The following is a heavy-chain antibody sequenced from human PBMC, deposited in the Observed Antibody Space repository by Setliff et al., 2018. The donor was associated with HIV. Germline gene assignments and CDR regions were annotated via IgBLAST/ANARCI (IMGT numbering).Heavy chain of an antibody. Sequence: ASVKVSCKASGYTFTSYGISWVRQAPGQGLEWMGWMMPIFGTTHYAQKFQGRVTVTADESTSTAYMQLSSLRSDDTAVYYCARGRNYDSSGYGDYYYYMDVWGKGTTVTVSS. CDR1: GYTFTSYG. CDR2: MMPIFGTT. V-gene: IGHV1-69*13. J-gene: IGHJ6*03. D-gene: IGHD3-22*01. CDR3: ARGRNYDSSGYGDYYYYMDV.